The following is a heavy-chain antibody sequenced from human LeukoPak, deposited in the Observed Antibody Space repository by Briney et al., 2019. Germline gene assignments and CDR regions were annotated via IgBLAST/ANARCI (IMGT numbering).Heavy chain of an antibody. V-gene: IGHV4-59*11. CDR3: ARTLAAATCYLHY. CDR2: IYYSGTT. D-gene: IGHD6-13*01. CDR1: GGSLSSHY. J-gene: IGHJ4*02. Sequence: SETLSLTCSVSGGSLSSHYWSWIRQPPGKGLEWIGYIYYSGTTDYNPSLKSRVTMSVDTSKNQFSLKLSSVTAADTAIYYCARTLAAATCYLHYWGQGTLVTVSS.